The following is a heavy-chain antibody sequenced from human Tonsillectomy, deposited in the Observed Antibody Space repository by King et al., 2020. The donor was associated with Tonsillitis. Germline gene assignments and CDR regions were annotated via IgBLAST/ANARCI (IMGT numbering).Heavy chain of an antibody. V-gene: IGHV3-30*18. CDR2: ISYDGSNK. CDR1: GFTFSNYG. CDR3: AKSAPSSLYYFDY. D-gene: IGHD2-2*01. J-gene: IGHJ4*02. Sequence: HVQLVESGGGVVQPGRSLRLSCAASGFTFSNYGMHWVRQAPGKGLEWVAFISYDGSNKFYADSVKGRFTISRDNSKNTLSLQMNSLRPEDTALYYCAKSAPSSLYYFDYWGQGTLVTVSS.